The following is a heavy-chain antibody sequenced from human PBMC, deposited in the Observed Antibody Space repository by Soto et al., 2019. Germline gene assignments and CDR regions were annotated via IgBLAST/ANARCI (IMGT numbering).Heavy chain of an antibody. V-gene: IGHV1-18*04. CDR2: IRPYNGTT. CDR1: GYTFTTYG. Sequence: APVKVSCKASGYTFTTYGISWERPAPGQGLEWMGWIRPYNGTTKYADKFHGEMTMTTDTATSIAYMDLRSLRSDDTAVYYCARDGERDTGLNFYYYLHGMDAWGQGTRVTVSS. CDR3: ARDGERDTGLNFYYYLHGMDA. J-gene: IGHJ6*02. D-gene: IGHD1-1*01.